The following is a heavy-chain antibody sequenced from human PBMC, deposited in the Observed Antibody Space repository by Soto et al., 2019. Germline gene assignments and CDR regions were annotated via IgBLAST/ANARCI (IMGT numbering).Heavy chain of an antibody. V-gene: IGHV3-11*01. CDR3: ARARGYYDSSGYDY. J-gene: IGHJ4*02. CDR1: GFTFSDYY. CDR2: ISGGGGSTI. Sequence: GGSLRLSCAASGFTFSDYYMKWIRHAPGKGLEWLSYISGGGGSTIYYADSVKGRFTISRDNAGNSLYLQMNSLTVEDTAVYYCARARGYYDSSGYDYWGQGTLVTVS. D-gene: IGHD3-22*01.